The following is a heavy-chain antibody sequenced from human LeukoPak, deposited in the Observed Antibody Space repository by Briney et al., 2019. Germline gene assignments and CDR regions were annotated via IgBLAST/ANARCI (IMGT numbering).Heavy chain of an antibody. V-gene: IGHV3-7*01. J-gene: IGHJ4*02. CDR3: ARLFGGVTTLDY. D-gene: IGHD4-17*01. CDR1: GFTFSSFW. Sequence: PGESLRLSCAATGFTFSSFWMSWVRQGPRKGLEWVASIPPDGGIGRYVDSVKGRFTISRDNAKTTVFLQMNSLREEDTAVYYCARLFGGVTTLDYWGQGALVTVSS. CDR2: IPPDGGIG.